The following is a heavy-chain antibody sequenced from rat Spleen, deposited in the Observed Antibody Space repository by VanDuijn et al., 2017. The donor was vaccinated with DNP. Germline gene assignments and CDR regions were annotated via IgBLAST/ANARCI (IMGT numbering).Heavy chain of an antibody. V-gene: IGHV5-7*01. J-gene: IGHJ2*01. CDR3: ATPVPARY. D-gene: IGHD3-8*01. CDR1: GFTFSDYA. Sequence: EVQLVESGGGLVQPGRSLKLSCAASGFTFSDYAMAWVRQSPKKGLEWVATIIYDGSSTYYRDSVKGRFTMSRDNAKRIVSLQMDSLRSEDTATYYCATPVPARYWGQGVMVTVSS. CDR2: IIYDGSST.